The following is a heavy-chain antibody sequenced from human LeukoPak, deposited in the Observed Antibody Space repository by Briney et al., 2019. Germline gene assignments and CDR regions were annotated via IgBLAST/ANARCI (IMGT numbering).Heavy chain of an antibody. V-gene: IGHV3-7*05. D-gene: IGHD5-24*01. Sequence: PGGSLRLSCAASGFTFSSYCMSWVRQAPGKGLEWVVNIKQDGSEKYYVDSVKGRFTISRDNAKNSLYLQMNSLRAEDTAVYYCARDLEVEMASPYWGQGTLVTVSS. CDR2: IKQDGSEK. CDR1: GFTFSSYC. J-gene: IGHJ4*02. CDR3: ARDLEVEMASPY.